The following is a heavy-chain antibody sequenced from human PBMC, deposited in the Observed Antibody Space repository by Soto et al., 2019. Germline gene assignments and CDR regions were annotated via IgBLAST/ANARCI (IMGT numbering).Heavy chain of an antibody. D-gene: IGHD6-13*01. J-gene: IGHJ5*02. CDR1: GGSISSSSYY. V-gene: IGHV4-39*01. Sequence: PSETLSLTCTVSGGSISSSSYYWGWIRQPPGKGLEWIGSIYYSGSTYYNPSLKSRVTISVDTSKNQFSLKLSSVTAADTAVYYCARYHSSSFLNWFDPWGQGTLVTLSS. CDR2: IYYSGST. CDR3: ARYHSSSFLNWFDP.